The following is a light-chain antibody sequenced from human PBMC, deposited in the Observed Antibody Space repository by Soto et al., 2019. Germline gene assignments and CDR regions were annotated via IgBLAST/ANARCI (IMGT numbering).Light chain of an antibody. V-gene: IGKV1-9*01. CDR3: QQHDSFSST. J-gene: IGKJ1*01. Sequence: IQLTQSPSSLSASVGNSVTITCRARQGISNFLAWYQQKPGKAPKLLIFAASAMQTGVPARFSGSGSGTDFTLTISRLQPEDFAMYYCQQHDSFSSTFGQGTKVDI. CDR2: AAS. CDR1: QGISNF.